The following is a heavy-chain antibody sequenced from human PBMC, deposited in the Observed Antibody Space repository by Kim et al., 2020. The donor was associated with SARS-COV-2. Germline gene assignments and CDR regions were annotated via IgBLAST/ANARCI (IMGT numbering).Heavy chain of an antibody. CDR2: IIPIFGTA. CDR3: ANHYYYDSSGYGFSYGMDV. D-gene: IGHD3-22*01. J-gene: IGHJ6*02. CDR1: GGTFSSYA. Sequence: SVKVSCKASGGTFSSYAISWVRQAPGQGLEWMGGIIPIFGTANYAQKFQGRVTITADKSTSTAYMELSSLRSEDTAVYYCANHYYYDSSGYGFSYGMDVWGQGTTVTVSS. V-gene: IGHV1-69*06.